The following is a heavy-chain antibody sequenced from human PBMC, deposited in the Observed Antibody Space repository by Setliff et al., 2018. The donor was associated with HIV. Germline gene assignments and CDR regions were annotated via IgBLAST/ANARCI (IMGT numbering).Heavy chain of an antibody. Sequence: GASVKVSCKASGYTFTSYYMHWVRQAPGQGLEWMGGIIPLFGTANYAQKFQGRVTMTTDELMTTAYLELSSLRSEDTAVYYCASGSGYCKNGVCYIGVHRTPDKYYFDSWGQGALVTVSS. J-gene: IGHJ4*02. CDR1: GYTFTSYY. V-gene: IGHV1-69*05. D-gene: IGHD2-8*01. CDR2: IIPLFGTA. CDR3: ASGSGYCKNGVCYIGVHRTPDKYYFDS.